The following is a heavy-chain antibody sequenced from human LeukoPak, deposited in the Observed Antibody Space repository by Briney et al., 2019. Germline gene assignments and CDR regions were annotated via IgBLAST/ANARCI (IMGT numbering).Heavy chain of an antibody. D-gene: IGHD6-13*01. CDR1: GFTFSSYA. J-gene: IGHJ6*03. Sequence: GGSLRLSCAASGFTFSSYAMHWVRQAPGKGLEWVAVISYDGSNKYYADSVKGRFTISRDNSKNTLYLQMNSLRAEDTAVYYCARDLFTGYSSSLDYYYMDVWGKGTTVTVSS. CDR2: ISYDGSNK. CDR3: ARDLFTGYSSSLDYYYMDV. V-gene: IGHV3-30-3*01.